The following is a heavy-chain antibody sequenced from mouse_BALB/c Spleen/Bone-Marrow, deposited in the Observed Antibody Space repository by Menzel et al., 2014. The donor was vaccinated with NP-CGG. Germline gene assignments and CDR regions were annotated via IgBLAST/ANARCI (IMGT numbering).Heavy chain of an antibody. Sequence: VKVVEPGPGRVAPSQSLSITCTVSGFSLSRYSVHWVRQPPGKGLEWLGMIWGGGSTDYNSALKSRLSISKDNSKSQVFLKMNSLQTDDTAMYYCARNSGTWGFDYWGQGTTLTVSS. J-gene: IGHJ2*01. CDR1: GFSLSRYS. CDR3: ARNSGTWGFDY. V-gene: IGHV2-6-4*01. D-gene: IGHD3-2*02. CDR2: IWGGGST.